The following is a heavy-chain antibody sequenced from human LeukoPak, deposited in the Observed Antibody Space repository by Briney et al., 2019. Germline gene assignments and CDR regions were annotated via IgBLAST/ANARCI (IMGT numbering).Heavy chain of an antibody. D-gene: IGHD1-14*01. CDR3: ARGNDYNPLVY. Sequence: PWASVKVSCKASGYTFTGYYMHWVRQAPGQGLEWMGWISAYNGNTNYAQKLQGRVTMTTDTSTSTAYMELRSLRSDDTAVYYCARGNDYNPLVYWGQGTLVTVSS. CDR1: GYTFTGYY. J-gene: IGHJ4*02. V-gene: IGHV1-18*04. CDR2: ISAYNGNT.